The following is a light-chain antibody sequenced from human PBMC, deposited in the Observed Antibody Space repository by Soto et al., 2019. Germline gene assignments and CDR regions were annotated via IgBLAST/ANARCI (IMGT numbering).Light chain of an antibody. V-gene: IGKV3-20*01. CDR2: GAS. J-gene: IGKJ5*01. CDR1: QSVGTR. Sequence: EIVLTQSPATLSLSPGERATLSCRAAQSVGTRLAWYQHKTGQAPRLLISGASSRATGIPDRFTGSGSETSFTLTTSRLEPEDFALYYCQHYQSGHPITFGQGTRLEIK. CDR3: QHYQSGHPIT.